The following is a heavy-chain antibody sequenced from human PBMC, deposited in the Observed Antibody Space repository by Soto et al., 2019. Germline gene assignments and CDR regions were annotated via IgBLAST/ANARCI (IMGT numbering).Heavy chain of an antibody. V-gene: IGHV3-43*01. CDR1: GFRFDDYN. CDR3: ARETLSFGSALDV. J-gene: IGHJ6*02. Sequence: GGSLRLSCAASGFRFDDYNIHWVRQAPGKGLEWVSLITWNGGNTYYADSVKGRFTISRDGTTESVSLQMTSLKREDTGLYYCARETLSFGSALDVWGQGTMVTSP. D-gene: IGHD3-3*01. CDR2: ITWNGGNT.